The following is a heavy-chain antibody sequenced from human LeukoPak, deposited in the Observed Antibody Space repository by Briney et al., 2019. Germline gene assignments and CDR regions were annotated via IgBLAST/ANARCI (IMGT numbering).Heavy chain of an antibody. D-gene: IGHD3-10*02. CDR3: ARDAVRGNWFDP. Sequence: PGGSLRLSCAASGFTFSSYSMNWVRQAPGTGLEWVSSISSSSSYIYYADSVKGRFTISRDNAKNSLYLQMNSLRAEDTAVYYCARDAVRGNWFDPWGQGTLVTVSS. V-gene: IGHV3-21*01. CDR2: ISSSSSYI. J-gene: IGHJ5*02. CDR1: GFTFSSYS.